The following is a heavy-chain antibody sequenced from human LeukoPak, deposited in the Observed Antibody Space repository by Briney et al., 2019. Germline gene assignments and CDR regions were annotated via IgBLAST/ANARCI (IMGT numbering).Heavy chain of an antibody. J-gene: IGHJ4*02. CDR3: AKDGRVGATTDFDY. Sequence: SGGSLRLSCAASGFTFSSYSMNWVRQAPGKGLEWVSYISSSTSTIYYADSVKGRFTISRDNAKNSLYLQMNSLRAEDTAVYYCAKDGRVGATTDFDYWGQGTLVTVSS. CDR2: ISSSTSTI. CDR1: GFTFSSYS. V-gene: IGHV3-48*01. D-gene: IGHD1-26*01.